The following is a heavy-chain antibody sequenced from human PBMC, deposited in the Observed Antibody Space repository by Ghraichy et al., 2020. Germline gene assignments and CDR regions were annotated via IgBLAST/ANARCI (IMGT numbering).Heavy chain of an antibody. CDR1: GGSFSGYY. J-gene: IGHJ6*04. Sequence: SETLSLTCAVYGGSFSGYYWSWIRQPPGKGLEWIGEINHSGSTNYNPSLKSRVTISVDTSKNQFSLKLSSVTAADTAVYYCARIPSIFGVVIIGDVWGKGTTVTVSS. V-gene: IGHV4-34*01. CDR2: INHSGST. CDR3: ARIPSIFGVVIIGDV. D-gene: IGHD3-3*01.